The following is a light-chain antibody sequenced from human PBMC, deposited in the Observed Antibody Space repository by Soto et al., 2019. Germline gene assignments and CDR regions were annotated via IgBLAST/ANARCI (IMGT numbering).Light chain of an antibody. V-gene: IGKV1-6*01. Sequence: IQMTQSPSSVSASDGDRVTISCRASQGIGNALGWYQQKPGKPPKVLIYGAYNLQSGVQPRFSGSGSGTDFTLAIRSLQPEDSATYYCIQDINYPWTFGQGTKVDIK. CDR1: QGIGNA. CDR2: GAY. J-gene: IGKJ1*01. CDR3: IQDINYPWT.